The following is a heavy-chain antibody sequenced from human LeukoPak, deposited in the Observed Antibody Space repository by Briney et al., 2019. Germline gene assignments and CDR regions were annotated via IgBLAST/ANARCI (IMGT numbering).Heavy chain of an antibody. CDR1: GFTFSTYT. D-gene: IGHD4-17*01. V-gene: IGHV3-23*01. J-gene: IGHJ4*02. Sequence: GGSLRLSCAASGFTFSTYTLSWVRQAAGKGLEWVSAVNGGGNTWYAGSVKGRFTISRDNSKNTLYLQMNSLRAEDTAIYYCAKERQAGDYFTSDYWGLGTLVTVSS. CDR3: AKERQAGDYFTSDY. CDR2: VNGGGNT.